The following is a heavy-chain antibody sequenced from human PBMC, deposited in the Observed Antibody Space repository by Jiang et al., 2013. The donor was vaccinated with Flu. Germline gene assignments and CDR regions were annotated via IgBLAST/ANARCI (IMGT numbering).Heavy chain of an antibody. CDR3: ARGPLNWDDWYFDL. J-gene: IGHJ2*01. Sequence: GSGLVKPSQTLSLSCTVSGGSFSTGSDSWSWIRQPAGKGLEWIGHIYTGGSTNYSPSLNCRVTMSIDTSKRQISLKVNSVTAADTAVYYCARGPLNWDDWYFDLWGRGTQVLVSS. V-gene: IGHV4-61*02. D-gene: IGHD1-20*01. CDR2: IYTGGST. CDR1: GGSFSTGSDS.